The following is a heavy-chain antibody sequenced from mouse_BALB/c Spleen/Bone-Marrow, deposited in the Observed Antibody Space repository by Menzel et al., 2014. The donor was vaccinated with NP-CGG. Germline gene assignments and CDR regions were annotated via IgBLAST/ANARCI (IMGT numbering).Heavy chain of an antibody. CDR1: GFSITSDYA. J-gene: IGHJ2*01. CDR2: MSYSGST. Sequence: EVQVVESGPGLVKPSQSLPLTCSVAGFSITSDYAWNWIRQFPGNKLEWMGYMSYSGSTNYNPSLKSRISFTRDTSQNQFFLQLNSVTTEDTATYYCARGRPYYFDYWGQGTTLTVSS. V-gene: IGHV3-2*02. CDR3: ARGRPYYFDY.